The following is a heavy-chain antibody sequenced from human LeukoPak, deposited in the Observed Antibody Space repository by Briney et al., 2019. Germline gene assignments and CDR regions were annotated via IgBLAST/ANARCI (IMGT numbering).Heavy chain of an antibody. D-gene: IGHD6-19*01. V-gene: IGHV3-11*01. CDR3: AGVRADREGYFDY. CDR2: ISSSGSTI. J-gene: IGHJ4*02. Sequence: PGGSLRLSCAASGFTFSDYYMSWIRQAPGKGLEGVSYISSSGSTIYYADSVTGRFTISRDNAKNSLYLQMNSLRAEDTAVYYCAGVRADREGYFDYWGQGTLVTVSS. CDR1: GFTFSDYY.